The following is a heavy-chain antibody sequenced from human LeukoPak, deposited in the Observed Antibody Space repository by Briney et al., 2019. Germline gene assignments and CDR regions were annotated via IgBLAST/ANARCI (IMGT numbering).Heavy chain of an antibody. V-gene: IGHV1-46*01. CDR3: ARRCSSTSCYMGFDY. CDR1: GYTFTSYY. D-gene: IGHD2-2*02. J-gene: IGHJ4*02. Sequence: GASVKVCCKASGYTFTSYYMHWVRQAPGQGLEWMGIINPSGGSTSYAQKFQGRVTMTRDTSTSTVYMELSSLRSEDTAVYYCARRCSSTSCYMGFDYWGQGTLVTVSS. CDR2: INPSGGST.